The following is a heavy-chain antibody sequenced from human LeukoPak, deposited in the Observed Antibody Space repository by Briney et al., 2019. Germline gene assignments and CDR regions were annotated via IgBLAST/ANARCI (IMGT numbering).Heavy chain of an antibody. CDR3: ARGRFLEWFLDY. D-gene: IGHD3-3*01. CDR2: IYYSGSS. J-gene: IGHJ4*02. V-gene: IGHV4-31*03. CDR1: GGSINNGGYY. Sequence: PSETLSLTCTVSGGSINNGGYYWSWIRQHPGKGLEWIGYIYYSGSSYYNPSLRSRVTISVDTSKNHFSLKLSSVTAADTAVYYCARGRFLEWFLDYWGQGTLVTVSS.